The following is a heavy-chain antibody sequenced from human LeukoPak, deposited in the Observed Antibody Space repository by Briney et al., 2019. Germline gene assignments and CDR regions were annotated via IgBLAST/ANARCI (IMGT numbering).Heavy chain of an antibody. CDR2: IYYSGST. J-gene: IGHJ5*02. CDR3: ARFTPQGYGWGGYNRFDP. Sequence: PSETLSLTCTVSGDSISSRSYYWGWIRQPPGKGLEWIGSIYYSGSTYYNPSLKSRVTISVNTSKNQFSLKLSSVTAADTAVYYCARFTPQGYGWGGYNRFDPWGQGTLVTVSS. D-gene: IGHD3-16*01. V-gene: IGHV4-39*07. CDR1: GDSISSRSYY.